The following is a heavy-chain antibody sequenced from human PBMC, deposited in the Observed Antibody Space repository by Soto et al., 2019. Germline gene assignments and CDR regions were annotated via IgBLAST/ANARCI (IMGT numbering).Heavy chain of an antibody. CDR3: VRQVWFGEADY. J-gene: IGHJ4*02. CDR1: GGSVSGGSYY. D-gene: IGHD3-10*01. V-gene: IGHV4-61*01. CDR2: IYYSGST. Sequence: QVQLQESGPGLVKPSETLSLTCTVSGGSVSGGSYYWSWIRQPPGKALECIGYIYYSGSTNYNPSLKSRVSISIDRSENQFSLKLTSVTAADTAVYYCVRQVWFGEADYWGQGTLVTVSS.